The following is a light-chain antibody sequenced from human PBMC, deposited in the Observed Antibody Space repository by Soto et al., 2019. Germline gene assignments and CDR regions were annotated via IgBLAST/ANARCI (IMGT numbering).Light chain of an antibody. V-gene: IGLV2-8*01. CDR2: EVS. CDR1: SRDVGGYNY. J-gene: IGLJ3*02. CDR3: CSYAGSYSWV. Sequence: HSALTQPPSASGSPRKPVTISSTGTSRDVGGYNYVSWYQQHPGKAPKLMIYEVSERPSGVPDRFSGSKSDNKASLTISGLQAEDEADYYCCSYAGSYSWVFGGGTKLTVL.